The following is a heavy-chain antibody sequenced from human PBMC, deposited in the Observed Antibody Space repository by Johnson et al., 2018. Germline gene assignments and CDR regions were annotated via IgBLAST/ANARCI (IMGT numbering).Heavy chain of an antibody. V-gene: IGHV3-30-3*01. Sequence: QVQLVESGGGVVQXGRSLRLXCAASGFTFSSYAMHWVRQAPGKGLEWVAVISYDGSNKYYADSVKGRFTISRDNSKNTLYLQMNSLRAEDTAGYYCARDAIFGNYYYYYYMDVWGKGTTVTVSS. CDR1: GFTFSSYA. D-gene: IGHD3-3*01. CDR2: ISYDGSNK. CDR3: ARDAIFGNYYYYYYMDV. J-gene: IGHJ6*03.